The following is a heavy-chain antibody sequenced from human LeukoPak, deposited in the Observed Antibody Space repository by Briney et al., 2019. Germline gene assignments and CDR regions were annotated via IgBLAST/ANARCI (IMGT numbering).Heavy chain of an antibody. V-gene: IGHV3-30*18. CDR1: GFTLSIYG. Sequence: GGSLRLLYAPSGFTLSIYGIHCPRHAPGKGVEGVAVISYDGSNNYYADSVKGRFTISRDKSKNTLYLKMNSLRAEDTAVYYCAKDLAEVYYGDYVPSKYFQHWGQGTVVTVSS. CDR2: ISYDGSNN. J-gene: IGHJ1*01. D-gene: IGHD4-17*01. CDR3: AKDLAEVYYGDYVPSKYFQH.